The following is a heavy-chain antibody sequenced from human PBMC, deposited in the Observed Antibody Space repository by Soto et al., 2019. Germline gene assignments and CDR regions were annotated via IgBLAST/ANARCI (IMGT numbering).Heavy chain of an antibody. CDR3: ARGLESSSSWWYYFDY. CDR2: IKQDGSEK. J-gene: IGHJ4*02. Sequence: GGSLRLSCAASGFTFSSYWMSWVRQAPGKGLEWVANIKQDGSEKYYVDSVKGRSTISRDNAKNSLYLQMNSLRAEDTAVYYCARGLESSSSWWYYFDYWGQGTLVTVSS. D-gene: IGHD6-6*01. V-gene: IGHV3-7*03. CDR1: GFTFSSYW.